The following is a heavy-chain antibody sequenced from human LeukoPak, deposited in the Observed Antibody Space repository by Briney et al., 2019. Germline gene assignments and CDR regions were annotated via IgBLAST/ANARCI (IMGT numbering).Heavy chain of an antibody. CDR1: GFTFSSYW. V-gene: IGHV3-7*01. J-gene: IGHJ3*02. CDR3: ARGIDI. Sequence: QSGGSLRLSCAASGFTFSSYWMNWVRQAPGKGLEWVVNINQDGTEKYYVDSVKGRFTISRDNAKNSLYLQMNSLRAEDTAIYYCARGIDIWGQGTMVTVSS. CDR2: INQDGTEK.